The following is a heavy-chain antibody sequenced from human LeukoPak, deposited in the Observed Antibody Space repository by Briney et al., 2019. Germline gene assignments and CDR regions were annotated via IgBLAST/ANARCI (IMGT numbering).Heavy chain of an antibody. V-gene: IGHV5-51*01. J-gene: IGHJ6*02. Sequence: GESLKISCKGSGYSFTSYWIGWVRQMPGKGLDWMGIIYPGDSDTRYSPSFQGQVTISADKSISTAYLQWSSLKASDTAMYYCARLYTVTNYYYGMDVWGQGTTVTVSS. CDR2: IYPGDSDT. D-gene: IGHD4-17*01. CDR1: GYSFTSYW. CDR3: ARLYTVTNYYYGMDV.